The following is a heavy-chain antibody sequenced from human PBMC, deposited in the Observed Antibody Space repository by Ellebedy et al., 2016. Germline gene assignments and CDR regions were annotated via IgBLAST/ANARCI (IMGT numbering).Heavy chain of an antibody. Sequence: GGSLRLSXAASGFTFSSYSMNWVRQAPGKGLEWVSYISRSGSTIYYADSVKGRFTISRDNSKNTVYLQMNSLRVEDTAVYYCAKDIQLTYWGQGSLVTVSS. J-gene: IGHJ4*02. D-gene: IGHD5-18*01. CDR2: ISRSGSTI. V-gene: IGHV3-48*01. CDR1: GFTFSSYS. CDR3: AKDIQLTY.